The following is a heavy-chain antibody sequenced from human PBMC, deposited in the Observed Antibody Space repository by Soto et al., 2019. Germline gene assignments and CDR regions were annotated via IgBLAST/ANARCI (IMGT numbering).Heavy chain of an antibody. CDR2: INSDGSST. V-gene: IGHV3-74*01. J-gene: IGHJ6*03. Sequence: SMRLSCAAAGFTFSTYWMHRVRQAPGKGLVWVSRINSDGSSTSYADSVKGRFTISRDNAKNTLYLQMNSLRAEDTAVYYCASRRSTSFYDPYYYYYMDVWGKGTTVTVSS. CDR3: ASRRSTSFYDPYYYYYMDV. D-gene: IGHD2-2*01. CDR1: GFTFSTYW.